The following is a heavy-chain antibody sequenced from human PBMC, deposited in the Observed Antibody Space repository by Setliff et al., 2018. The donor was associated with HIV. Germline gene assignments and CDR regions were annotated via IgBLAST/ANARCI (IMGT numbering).Heavy chain of an antibody. J-gene: IGHJ4*03. CDR1: GFTFITST. CDR2: IYSGGTT. V-gene: IGHV3-53*01. CDR3: ARSPQGGYFDY. Sequence: PGGSLRLSCVVSGFTFITSTMNWVRQAPGKGLEWVAIIYSGGTTYYADSVKGRFTISRDNSKNTLYLQMNSLRVEDTAVYHCARSPQGGYFDYWGQGTLVTVSS.